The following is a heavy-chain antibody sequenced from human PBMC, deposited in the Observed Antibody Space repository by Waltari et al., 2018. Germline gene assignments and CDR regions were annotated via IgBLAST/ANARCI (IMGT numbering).Heavy chain of an antibody. D-gene: IGHD3-16*01. CDR3: ARDQDSLFTH. V-gene: IGHV3-7*01. Sequence: EVQLVESGGGLVQPGGSLRLSCSAASTFGFSKHWMSWVRQAPGKGLQWLANIHRDGSQTSYVDSVKGRFTISRDNAENSLFLQMNSLRAEDTAIYYCARDQDSLFTHWGQGVLVTVSS. J-gene: IGHJ4*02. CDR1: TFGFSKHW. CDR2: IHRDGSQT.